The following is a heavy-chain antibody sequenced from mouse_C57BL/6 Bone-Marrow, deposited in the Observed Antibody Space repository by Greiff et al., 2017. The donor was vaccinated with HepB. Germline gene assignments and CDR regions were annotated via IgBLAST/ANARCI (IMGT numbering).Heavy chain of an antibody. J-gene: IGHJ4*01. CDR3: ARRRSRGAMDY. V-gene: IGHV1-63*01. CDR1: GYTFTNYW. D-gene: IGHD1-1*01. Sequence: VQVVESGAELVRPGTSVKMSCKASGYTFTNYWIGWAKQRPGHGLEWIGDIYPGGGYTNYNEKFKGKATLTADKSSSTAYMQFSSLTSEDSAIYYCARRRSRGAMDYWGQGTSVTVSS. CDR2: IYPGGGYT.